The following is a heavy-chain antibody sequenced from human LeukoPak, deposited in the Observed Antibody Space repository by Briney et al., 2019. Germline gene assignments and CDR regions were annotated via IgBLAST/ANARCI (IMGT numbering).Heavy chain of an antibody. CDR2: ISGSSSRI. CDR1: GFTFSYYA. CDR3: ARNHNYYFLCGYYNTYYYYGMDV. J-gene: IGHJ6*02. D-gene: IGHD3-3*01. V-gene: IGHV3-48*02. Sequence: GGSLRLSCAASGFTFSYYAMNWVRQAPGKGLEWVSYISGSSSRIDYVDSVKGRFTISRDNAKNSLFLQMNSLRDEDTAVYYCARNHNYYFLCGYYNTYYYYGMDVWGQGTTVTVSS.